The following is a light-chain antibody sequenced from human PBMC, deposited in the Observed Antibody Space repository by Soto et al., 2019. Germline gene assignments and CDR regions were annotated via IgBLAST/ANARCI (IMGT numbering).Light chain of an antibody. CDR2: DAS. J-gene: IGKJ4*01. V-gene: IGKV1-13*02. CDR1: QGISSA. CDR3: QQFNSYPLT. Sequence: ATQLRQKTSSVSASVGDRFTITCRASQGISSALAWYQKKPGKAPKLLIYDASSLESGVPSRFSGSGSGTDFTLTISSLQPEDFGTYYCQQFNSYPLTFGGGTKVDIK.